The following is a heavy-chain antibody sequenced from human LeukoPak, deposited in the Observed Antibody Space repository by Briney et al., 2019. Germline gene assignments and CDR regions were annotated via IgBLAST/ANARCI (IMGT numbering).Heavy chain of an antibody. J-gene: IGHJ6*02. Sequence: ASMKVSCKASGYSFTDYYMHRVRQAPGQGLEWMGWINPYSGDTNYAQKFQGRVTMTRDTSISTAYMEVSRLRSDDAAVFYCARVGGYCTTTSCSYGMDVWGQGSTVTVSS. V-gene: IGHV1-2*02. CDR1: GYSFTDYY. CDR3: ARVGGYCTTTSCSYGMDV. CDR2: INPYSGDT. D-gene: IGHD2-2*01.